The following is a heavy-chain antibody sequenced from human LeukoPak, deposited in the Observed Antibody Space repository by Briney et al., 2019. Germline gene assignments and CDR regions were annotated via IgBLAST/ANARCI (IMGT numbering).Heavy chain of an antibody. CDR2: ISWNSGSI. CDR1: GFTLDDYA. CDR3: AKDRGMAAAAATPTFDY. V-gene: IGHV3-9*01. Sequence: GRSLRLSCAASGFTLDDYAMHWVRQAPGKGLEWVSGISWNSGSIGYADSVKGRFTISRDNAKNSLYLQMNSLRAEDTALYYCAKDRGMAAAAATPTFDYWGQGTLVTVSS. D-gene: IGHD6-13*01. J-gene: IGHJ4*02.